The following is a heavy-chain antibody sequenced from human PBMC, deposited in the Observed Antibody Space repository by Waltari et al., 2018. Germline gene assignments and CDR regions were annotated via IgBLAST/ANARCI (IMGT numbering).Heavy chain of an antibody. J-gene: IGHJ4*02. V-gene: IGHV5-51*01. CDR1: GYSFTSYW. CDR3: ARRPRTITMVRGVHDYYFDY. D-gene: IGHD3-10*01. CDR2: IYPGDSDT. Sequence: EVQLVQSGAEVKKPGESLKISCKGSGYSFTSYWIGWVRQMPGKGLEWMGIIYPGDSDTRYSPSFQGQVTISADKSISTAYLQWSSLKASDTAMYYCARRPRTITMVRGVHDYYFDYWGQGTLVTVSS.